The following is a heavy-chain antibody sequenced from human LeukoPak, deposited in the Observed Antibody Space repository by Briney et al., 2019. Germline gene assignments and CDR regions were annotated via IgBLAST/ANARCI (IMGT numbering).Heavy chain of an antibody. D-gene: IGHD2-2*01. Sequence: GGSLRLSCAASGFTFSSYEMNWVRQAQGKGLEWVSYISSSGSTIYYADSVKGRFTISRDNAKNSLYLQMNSLRAEDTAVYYCARDWLLFEGSYYYYGMDVWGQGTTVTVSS. CDR3: ARDWLLFEGSYYYYGMDV. CDR1: GFTFSSYE. J-gene: IGHJ6*02. CDR2: ISSSGSTI. V-gene: IGHV3-48*03.